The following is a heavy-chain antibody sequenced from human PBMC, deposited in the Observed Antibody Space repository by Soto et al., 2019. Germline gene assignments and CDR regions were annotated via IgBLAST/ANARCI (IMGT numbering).Heavy chain of an antibody. D-gene: IGHD2-2*02. CDR1: GGTFSSYA. Sequence: VASVKVSCKASGGTFSSYAISWVRQAPGQGLEWMGGIIPIFGTANYAQKFQGRVTITADESTSTAYMELSSLRSEDTAVYYCARGHCSSTSCYTSHFDYYYGMDVWGQGTTVTVSS. J-gene: IGHJ6*02. CDR2: IIPIFGTA. V-gene: IGHV1-69*13. CDR3: ARGHCSSTSCYTSHFDYYYGMDV.